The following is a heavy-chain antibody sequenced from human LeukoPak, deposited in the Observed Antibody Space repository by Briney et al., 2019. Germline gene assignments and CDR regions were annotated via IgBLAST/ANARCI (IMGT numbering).Heavy chain of an antibody. D-gene: IGHD5-24*01. Sequence: ASVKVSCKASGYTFTGYYMHWVRQAPGQGLEWMGWINPNSGGTNYAQKFQGRVTMTRDTSISTAYMELSRLRSDDTAVYYCARGTRRDGYNLGVNAFAIWGQGTMVTVSS. V-gene: IGHV1-2*02. J-gene: IGHJ3*02. CDR1: GYTFTGYY. CDR2: INPNSGGT. CDR3: ARGTRRDGYNLGVNAFAI.